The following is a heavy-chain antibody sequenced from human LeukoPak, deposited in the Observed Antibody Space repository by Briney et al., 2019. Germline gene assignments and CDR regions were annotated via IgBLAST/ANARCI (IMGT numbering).Heavy chain of an antibody. Sequence: SETLSLTCTVSGGSISSGSYYWSWIRQPAGEGLEWIGRIYTSGSTNYNPSLKSRVTISVDTSKNQLSLKLRSVTAADTAVYYCARVALLAGSEFYYYYYMDVWGKGTTVTISS. CDR2: IYTSGST. CDR1: GGSISSGSYY. V-gene: IGHV4-61*02. CDR3: ARVALLAGSEFYYYYYMDV. D-gene: IGHD6-19*01. J-gene: IGHJ6*03.